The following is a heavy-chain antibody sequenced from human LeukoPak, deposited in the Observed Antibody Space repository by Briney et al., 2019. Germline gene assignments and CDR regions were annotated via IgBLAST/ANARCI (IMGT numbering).Heavy chain of an antibody. D-gene: IGHD6-6*01. V-gene: IGHV3-21*01. CDR1: GFTFTSYS. Sequence: GGSLRLSCAASGFTFTSYSMNWVRQAPGKGLEWVSSISSSSSYIYYADSVKGRFTISRDNAKNSLYLQMNSLRAEGTAVYYCARDRAARSYGMDVWGQGTTVTVSS. CDR3: ARDRAARSYGMDV. J-gene: IGHJ6*02. CDR2: ISSSSSYI.